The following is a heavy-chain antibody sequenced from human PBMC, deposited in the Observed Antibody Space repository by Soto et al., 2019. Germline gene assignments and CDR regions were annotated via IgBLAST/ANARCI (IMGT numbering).Heavy chain of an antibody. J-gene: IGHJ6*02. CDR3: ARDRQSGKNREIND. D-gene: IGHD1-1*01. V-gene: IGHV1-2*06. CDR1: GYIFTDFY. CDR2: INPDTGDT. Sequence: ASVKVSCKASGYIFTDFYIHWVRQAPGQGLEWVGRINPDTGDTLFAQKFQGRVTMTTDTSISIVSMEVTRLRPDDTAIYYCARDRQSGKNREINDWGQ.